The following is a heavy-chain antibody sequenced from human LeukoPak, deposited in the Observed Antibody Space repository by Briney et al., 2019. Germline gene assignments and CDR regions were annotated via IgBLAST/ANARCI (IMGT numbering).Heavy chain of an antibody. V-gene: IGHV3-15*01. CDR3: TTAHILTGYYLSYYYYGMDV. J-gene: IGHJ6*02. Sequence: GGSLRLSCAASGFTFSNAWMSWVRQAPGKGLEWVGRIKSKTDGGTTDYAAPVKGRFTISRDDSKNTLYLQMNSLKTEDTAVYYCTTAHILTGYYLSYYYYGMDVWGQGTTVTVSS. CDR1: GFTFSNAW. CDR2: IKSKTDGGTT. D-gene: IGHD3-9*01.